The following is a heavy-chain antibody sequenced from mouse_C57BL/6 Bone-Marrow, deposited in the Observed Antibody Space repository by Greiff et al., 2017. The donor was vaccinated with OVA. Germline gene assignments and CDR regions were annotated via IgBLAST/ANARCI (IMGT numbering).Heavy chain of an antibody. CDR1: GFNIKDDY. J-gene: IGHJ2*01. D-gene: IGHD1-1*01. CDR2: IDPENGDT. Sequence: EVQLQQSGAELVRPGASVKLSCTASGFNIKDDYMHWVKQRPEQGLEWIGWIDPENGDTEYASKFQGKATITADTSSNTAYLQLSSLTSEDTAVYYCTTGNYYGSKDDWGQGTTLTVSS. CDR3: TTGNYYGSKDD. V-gene: IGHV14-4*01.